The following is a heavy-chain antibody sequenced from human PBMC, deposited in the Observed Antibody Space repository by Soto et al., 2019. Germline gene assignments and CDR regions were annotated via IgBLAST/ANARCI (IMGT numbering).Heavy chain of an antibody. V-gene: IGHV4-31*03. CDR1: GVSISSGGYY. Sequence: QVQLQESGPGLVKPSQTLSLTCNVSGVSISSGGYYWSWIRQHPAKGLEWIGHIDYSGSTYYNPSLKSRVTISVDTSKNQFSLKLSSVTAADTAVYYCARGRPDDYGDPDYFDYWGQGALVTVSS. J-gene: IGHJ4*02. CDR3: ARGRPDDYGDPDYFDY. D-gene: IGHD4-17*01. CDR2: IDYSGST.